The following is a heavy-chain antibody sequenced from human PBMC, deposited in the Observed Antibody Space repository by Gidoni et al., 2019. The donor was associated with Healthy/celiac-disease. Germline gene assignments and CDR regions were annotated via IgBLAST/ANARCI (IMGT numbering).Heavy chain of an antibody. CDR1: GFTFSSYS. V-gene: IGHV3-21*01. J-gene: IGHJ6*02. Sequence: EVQLVESGGGLVKPGGSLRLSCAASGFTFSSYSMNWVRQAPGKGLEWVSSISSSGSTIYYADSVKGRFTISRDNAKNSLYLQMNSLRAEDTAVYYCARRPLRWGPYYYGMDVWGQGTTVTVSS. D-gene: IGHD4-17*01. CDR3: ARRPLRWGPYYYGMDV. CDR2: ISSSGSTI.